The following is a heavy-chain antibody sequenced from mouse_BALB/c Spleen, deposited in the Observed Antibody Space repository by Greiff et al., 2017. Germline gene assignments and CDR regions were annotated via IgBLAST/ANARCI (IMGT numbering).Heavy chain of an antibody. D-gene: IGHD4-1*01. CDR2: ISTYYGDA. CDR1: GYTFTDYA. V-gene: IGHV1S137*01. J-gene: IGHJ2*01. CDR3: ARGGNWDRATFDY. Sequence: QVQLQQSGAELVRPGVSVKISCEGSGYTFTDYAMHWVKQSHAKSLEWIGVISTYYGDASYNQKFKGKATMTVDKSSSTAYMELARLTSEDSAIYYCARGGNWDRATFDYWGQGTTLTVSS.